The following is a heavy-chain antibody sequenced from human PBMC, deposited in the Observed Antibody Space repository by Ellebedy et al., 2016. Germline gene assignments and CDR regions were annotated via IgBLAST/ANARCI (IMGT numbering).Heavy chain of an antibody. J-gene: IGHJ4*02. D-gene: IGHD6-25*01. CDR1: GFTVSSNY. Sequence: GESLKISXAASGFTVSSNYMSWVRQAPGKGLEWVSIIYSGGSTYYTDSVKGRFTISRDNSKNTLYLQMNSLRAEDTAVYYCASPALWGQGTLVTVSS. CDR3: ASPAL. V-gene: IGHV3-53*01. CDR2: IYSGGST.